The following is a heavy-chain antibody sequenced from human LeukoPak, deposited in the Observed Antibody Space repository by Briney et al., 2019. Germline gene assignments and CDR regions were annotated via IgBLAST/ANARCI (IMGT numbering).Heavy chain of an antibody. V-gene: IGHV3-23*01. CDR1: GFSFSDYA. D-gene: IGHD3-3*01. Sequence: GGSLRLSCAASGFSFSDYAMSWVRQAPARGPEWVSSIRGGGEIFYADSVKGRFTLSRDDSRNTLYLQMNSLRAEDTAVYYCAKRGQNVLRFLEWLSPVDYWGQGTLVTVSS. CDR2: IRGGGEI. J-gene: IGHJ4*02. CDR3: AKRGQNVLRFLEWLSPVDY.